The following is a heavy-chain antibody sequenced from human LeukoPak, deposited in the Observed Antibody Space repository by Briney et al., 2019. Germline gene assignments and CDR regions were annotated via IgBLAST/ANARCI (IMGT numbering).Heavy chain of an antibody. CDR1: GFTFNNYA. CDR3: ARDYADYVGYFFFDY. J-gene: IGHJ4*02. D-gene: IGHD4-17*01. Sequence: GGSLRLSCAASGFTFNNYAMNWVRQAPGKGLEWVSSISGGGETTYYADSAKGRFTISRDNSQNTLYLQMNSLRAEDTAVYYCARDYADYVGYFFFDYWGQGTLVTVFS. V-gene: IGHV3-23*01. CDR2: ISGGGETT.